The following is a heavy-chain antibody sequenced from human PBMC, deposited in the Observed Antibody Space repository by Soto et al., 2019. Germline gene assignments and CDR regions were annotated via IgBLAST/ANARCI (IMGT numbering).Heavy chain of an antibody. CDR1: GYTFTSYE. CDR2: MNPNSGNT. Sequence: GASVKVSCKASGYTFTSYEINWVRQATGQGLEWMGWMNPNSGNTGYAQKFQGRVTMTRNTSITTAYMELSSLRSEDTAVYSCARATGLSSGYYVRDDAFDIWGQGTMVTVSS. J-gene: IGHJ3*02. CDR3: ARATGLSSGYYVRDDAFDI. V-gene: IGHV1-8*02. D-gene: IGHD3-10*02.